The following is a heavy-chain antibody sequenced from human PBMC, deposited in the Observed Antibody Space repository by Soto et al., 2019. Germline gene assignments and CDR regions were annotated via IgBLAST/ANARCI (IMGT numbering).Heavy chain of an antibody. CDR3: ARLYNSGWSLDY. V-gene: IGHV1-18*01. D-gene: IGHD6-19*01. Sequence: ASVKVSCKASGYTFTSYDVTWVRQAPGRGLEWMGRIRTYNGNTNYAQKLQGRVTMTTDTTTSTAYMELRSLRSDDTAVYYCARLYNSGWSLDYWGQGTLVTVSS. J-gene: IGHJ4*02. CDR1: GYTFTSYD. CDR2: IRTYNGNT.